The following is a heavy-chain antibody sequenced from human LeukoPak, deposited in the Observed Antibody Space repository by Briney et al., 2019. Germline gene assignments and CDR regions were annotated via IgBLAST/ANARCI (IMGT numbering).Heavy chain of an antibody. CDR3: ARDRLTYSSSWRDLFDY. V-gene: IGHV3-23*01. Sequence: GGSLRLSCAASGFTFSSYGMSWVRQAPGKGLEWVSSLSGSGGSTYYADSVKGRFTISRDNAKNSLYLQMNSLRAEDTAVYYCARDRLTYSSSWRDLFDYWGQGTLVTVSS. CDR2: LSGSGGST. D-gene: IGHD6-13*01. CDR1: GFTFSSYG. J-gene: IGHJ4*02.